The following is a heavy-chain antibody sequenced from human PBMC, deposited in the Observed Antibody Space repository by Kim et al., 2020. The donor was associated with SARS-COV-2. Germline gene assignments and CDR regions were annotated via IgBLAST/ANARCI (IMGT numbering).Heavy chain of an antibody. V-gene: IGHV4-61*01. CDR1: GGSVSSGNYY. J-gene: IGHJ4*02. CDR3: AAAPNENFFDY. CDR2: IHYSGNT. D-gene: IGHD1-1*01. Sequence: SETLSLTCTVSGGSVSSGNYYWSWMRQTPGKGLEWIGHIHYSGNTNYNPSLKSRVTISADTTKNQFSLNLNSMTAADTAVYTCAAAPNENFFDYGGQGIL.